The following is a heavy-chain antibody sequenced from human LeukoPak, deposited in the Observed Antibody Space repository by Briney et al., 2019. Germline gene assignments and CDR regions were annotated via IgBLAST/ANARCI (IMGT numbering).Heavy chain of an antibody. D-gene: IGHD4-11*01. CDR3: AREAYSNYPSCFDY. J-gene: IGHJ4*02. V-gene: IGHV3-74*01. CDR2: INSDGSST. CDR1: GFTFSNFW. Sequence: PGGSLRLSCVTSGFTFSNFWMTWVRQTPGKGLEWVSRINSDGSSTSYADSVKGRFTISRDNAKNTLYLQMNSLRAEDTAVYYCAREAYSNYPSCFDYWGQGTLVTVSS.